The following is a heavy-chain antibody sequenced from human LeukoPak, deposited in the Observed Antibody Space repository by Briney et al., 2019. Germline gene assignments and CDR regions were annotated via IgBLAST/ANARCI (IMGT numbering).Heavy chain of an antibody. J-gene: IGHJ6*02. CDR2: IYHSGST. V-gene: IGHV4-30-2*01. CDR3: ARGSYYYDNYGMDV. D-gene: IGHD3-22*01. Sequence: SQTLSLTCAVSGGSISSGGYSLSWNRQPPGKGLEWIGYIYHSGSTYYNPSLKSRVTISVDRSKNQFSLKLSSVTAADTAVYYCARGSYYYDNYGMDVWGQGTTVTVSS. CDR1: GGSISSGGYS.